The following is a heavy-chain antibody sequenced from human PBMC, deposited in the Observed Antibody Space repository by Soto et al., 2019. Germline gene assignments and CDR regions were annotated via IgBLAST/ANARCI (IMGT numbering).Heavy chain of an antibody. D-gene: IGHD3-3*01. V-gene: IGHV1-18*04. Sequence: GASVKVSCKASRYPFTRYSIRWVRQAPGQGLEWMGWISGYNGDTEYSKNFQGRLTMTIDTSTTTASMELRGLRSDDTAVYYCARASLTVFGAPYGMDVWRQGTSVTVSS. CDR3: ARASLTVFGAPYGMDV. CDR1: RYPFTRYS. CDR2: ISGYNGDT. J-gene: IGHJ6*02.